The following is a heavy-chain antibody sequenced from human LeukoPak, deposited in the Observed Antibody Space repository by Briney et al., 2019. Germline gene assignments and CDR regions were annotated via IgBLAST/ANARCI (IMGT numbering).Heavy chain of an antibody. CDR3: ARSSSGYYYFDY. D-gene: IGHD3-22*01. Sequence: ASVKVSCKASGGTFISYAISWVRQAPGQGLEWMGGIIPIFGTANYAQKFQGRVTITADESTSTAYMELSSLRSEDTAVYYCARSSSGYYYFDYWGQGTLVTASS. CDR1: GGTFISYA. J-gene: IGHJ4*02. V-gene: IGHV1-69*13. CDR2: IIPIFGTA.